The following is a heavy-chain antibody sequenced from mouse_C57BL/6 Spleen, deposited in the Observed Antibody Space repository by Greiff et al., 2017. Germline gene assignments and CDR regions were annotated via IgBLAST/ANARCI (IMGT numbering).Heavy chain of an antibody. D-gene: IGHD1-1*01. CDR1: GFTFSSYG. J-gene: IGHJ2*01. CDR3: ARGITTVVAHFDY. Sequence: EVKLVESGGDLVKPGGSLKLSCAASGFTFSSYGMSWVRQTPDKRLEWVATISSGGSYTYYPDSVKGRFTISRDNAKNTLYLQRSSLKSEDTAMYYCARGITTVVAHFDYWGQGTTLTVSS. V-gene: IGHV5-6*02. CDR2: ISSGGSYT.